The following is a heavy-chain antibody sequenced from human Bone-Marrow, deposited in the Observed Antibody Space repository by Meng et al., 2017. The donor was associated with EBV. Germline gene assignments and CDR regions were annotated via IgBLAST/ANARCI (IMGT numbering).Heavy chain of an antibody. V-gene: IGHV3-11*01. J-gene: IGHJ4*02. CDR3: ASYHGSGSSIDY. D-gene: IGHD3-10*01. CDR2: ISNSGSII. CDR1: GFTLSDYY. Sequence: QVQLWVSGGGLVKPGGSLRLSCAASGFTLSDYYMSWIRQAPGKGLEWVSHISNSGSIIYYAASVKGRFTISRDNAKNSLYLQMSSLRAEDTAVYYCASYHGSGSSIDYWGQGTLVTVSS.